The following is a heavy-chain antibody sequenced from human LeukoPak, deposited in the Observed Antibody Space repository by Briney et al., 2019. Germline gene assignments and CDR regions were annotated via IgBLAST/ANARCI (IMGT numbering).Heavy chain of an antibody. J-gene: IGHJ6*04. CDR1: GGSISSYY. CDR3: AMVITFGGVIVMDV. D-gene: IGHD3-16*02. V-gene: IGHV4-34*01. CDR2: INHSGST. Sequence: SETLSLTCTVSGGSISSYYWSWIRQPPGKGLEWIGEINHSGSTNYNPSLKSRVTISVDTSKNQFSLKLSSVTAADTAVYYCAMVITFGGVIVMDVWGKGTTVTVSS.